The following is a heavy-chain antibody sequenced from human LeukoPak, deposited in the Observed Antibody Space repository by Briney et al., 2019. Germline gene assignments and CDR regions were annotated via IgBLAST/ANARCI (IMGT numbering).Heavy chain of an antibody. V-gene: IGHV1-8*01. Sequence: ASVKVSCKASGYTFTSYDINWVRQATGQGLEWMGWMNPNSGNTGYAQKFQGRVTMTRNTSISTAYMELSSLRSEDTAVYYCARDPGEWLWVWYDPWGQGTLVTVSS. D-gene: IGHD3-3*01. J-gene: IGHJ5*02. CDR3: ARDPGEWLWVWYDP. CDR2: MNPNSGNT. CDR1: GYTFTSYD.